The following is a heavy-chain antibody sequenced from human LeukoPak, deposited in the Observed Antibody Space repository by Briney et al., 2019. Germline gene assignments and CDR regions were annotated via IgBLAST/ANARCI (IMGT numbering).Heavy chain of an antibody. CDR2: IIPIFGTA. CDR1: GGTFSSYA. CDR3: ARVGIQLWNNWFDP. V-gene: IGHV1-69*13. J-gene: IGHJ5*02. D-gene: IGHD5-18*01. Sequence: ASVKVSCKASGGTFSSYAISWVRQAPGQGLEWMGGIIPIFGTANYAQKFQGRVTVTADESTSTAYMELSSLRSEDTAVYYCARVGIQLWNNWFDPWGQGTLVTVSS.